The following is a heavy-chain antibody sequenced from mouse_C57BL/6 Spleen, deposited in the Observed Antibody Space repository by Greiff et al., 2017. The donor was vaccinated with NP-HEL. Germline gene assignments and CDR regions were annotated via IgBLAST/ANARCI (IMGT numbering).Heavy chain of an antibody. D-gene: IGHD1-1*01. V-gene: IGHV1-5*01. J-gene: IGHJ3*01. CDR3: TRPEDYYGSSPFAY. CDR1: GYTFTSYW. Sequence: VQLQQSGTVLARPGASVKMSCKTSGYTFTSYWMHWVKQRPGQGLEWIGAIYPGNNDTSYNQKFKGKAKLTAVTSASTAYMELSSLTNEDSAVYYCTRPEDYYGSSPFAYWGQGTLVTVSA. CDR2: IYPGNNDT.